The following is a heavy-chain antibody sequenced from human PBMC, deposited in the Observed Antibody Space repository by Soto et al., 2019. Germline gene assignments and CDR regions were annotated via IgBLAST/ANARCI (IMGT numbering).Heavy chain of an antibody. Sequence: PGESLKISCKVSGYSFIAHWIAWVRQMPGEGLEWMGIINPADSDIRYSPSFQGQVTISVDKSINTAYLKWSSLKASDTATYYCTRPQSSGWYDFWGQGTLVTVSS. V-gene: IGHV5-51*01. CDR2: INPADSDI. D-gene: IGHD3-22*01. J-gene: IGHJ5*01. CDR3: TRPQSSGWYDF. CDR1: GYSFIAHW.